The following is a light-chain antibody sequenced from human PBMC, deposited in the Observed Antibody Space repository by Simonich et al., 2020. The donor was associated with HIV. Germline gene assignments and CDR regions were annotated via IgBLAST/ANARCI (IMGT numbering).Light chain of an antibody. CDR1: QSVLYNSNNKNY. J-gene: IGKJ1*01. CDR2: WAS. CDR3: QQYYITPHT. Sequence: DIVMTQSPDSLAVSLGERATINCKSRQSVLYNSNNKNYLAWYQQKPGQPPNLLIYWASTRESGVPDRFSGSGSGTDFTLTISSLQAEDVAVYYCQQYYITPHTFGQGTKVEIK. V-gene: IGKV4-1*01.